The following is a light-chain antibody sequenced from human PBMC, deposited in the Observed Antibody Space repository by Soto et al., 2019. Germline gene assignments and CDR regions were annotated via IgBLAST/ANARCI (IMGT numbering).Light chain of an antibody. CDR2: EIS. V-gene: IGLV2-14*01. CDR3: SSSTSRDTVI. Sequence: QSALTQPASVSGSPGQSITISCSGTSSDVGAYDHVSWYQQYPGKAPKFIIFEISNRPSGISSRLSGSRSGNTASLTISRLQAEDEAYYYCSSSTSRDTVIFGGGTKVTVL. J-gene: IGLJ2*01. CDR1: SSDVGAYDH.